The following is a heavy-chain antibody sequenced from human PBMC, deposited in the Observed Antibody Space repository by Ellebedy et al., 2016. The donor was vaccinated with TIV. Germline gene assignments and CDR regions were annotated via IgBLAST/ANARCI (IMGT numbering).Heavy chain of an antibody. Sequence: SETLSLTXTVSGGSISSSRYYWGWIRLPPGKGLEWIGSIYYSGSTYYNPSLKSRVTISVDTSQNQFSLKLSSVTAADTAVYYCARDSYRSGLDYWGQGTLVTVSS. V-gene: IGHV4-39*07. J-gene: IGHJ4*02. CDR1: GGSISSSRYY. CDR3: ARDSYRSGLDY. CDR2: IYYSGST. D-gene: IGHD6-19*01.